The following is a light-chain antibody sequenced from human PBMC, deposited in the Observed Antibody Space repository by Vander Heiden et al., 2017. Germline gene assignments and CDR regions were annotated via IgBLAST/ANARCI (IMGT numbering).Light chain of an antibody. CDR2: QDS. V-gene: IGLV3-1*01. CDR1: KLGDKY. Sequence: SYELTQPHSVSVSPGQTASITCSGDKLGDKYACWYQQKPGHSPVLVIYQDSKRPSGIPERFSGSNSGNTATLTISGTQAMDESDYYCQAWDSSIVVFGGGTKLTVL. J-gene: IGLJ2*01. CDR3: QAWDSSIVV.